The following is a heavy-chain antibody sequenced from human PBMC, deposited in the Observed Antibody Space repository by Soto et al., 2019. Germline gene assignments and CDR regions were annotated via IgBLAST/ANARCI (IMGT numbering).Heavy chain of an antibody. Sequence: GALRLSCAASGFTFSSYAMSWVRQAPGKGLEWVSAISGSGGSTYYADSVKGRFTISRDNSKNTLYLQMNSLRAEDTAVYYCAKAPGGQLVPYNWFDPWGQGTLVTVSS. J-gene: IGHJ5*02. CDR2: ISGSGGST. CDR1: GFTFSSYA. V-gene: IGHV3-23*01. D-gene: IGHD6-6*01. CDR3: AKAPGGQLVPYNWFDP.